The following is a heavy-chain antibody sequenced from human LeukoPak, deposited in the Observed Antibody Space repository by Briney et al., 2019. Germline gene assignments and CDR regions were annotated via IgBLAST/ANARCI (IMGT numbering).Heavy chain of an antibody. CDR3: ARDIQGGQYYDFWSGYYTGMNY. CDR1: GYTFTSYY. Sequence: GASVKVSCKASGYTFTSYYMHWVRQAPGQGLEWMGIINPSGGSTSYAQKFQGRVTMTRDTSTSTVYMELSSLRSEDTAVYYCARDIQGGQYYDFWSGYYTGMNYWGQGTLVTVSS. J-gene: IGHJ4*02. CDR2: INPSGGST. D-gene: IGHD3-3*01. V-gene: IGHV1-46*01.